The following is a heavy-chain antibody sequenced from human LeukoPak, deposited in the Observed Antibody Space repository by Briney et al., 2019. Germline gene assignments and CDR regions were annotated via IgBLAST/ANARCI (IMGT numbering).Heavy chain of an antibody. CDR2: IKQDGSER. V-gene: IGHV3-7*03. J-gene: IGHJ4*02. Sequence: GGSLRLSCAASGFPFSSYWMHWVRQAPGKGLEWVANIKQDGSERNYVDSVKGRSTISRDNAKNSLFLQMNSLRVEDTAVYYCARGGTRGYSPVDYWGQGILVTVSS. D-gene: IGHD5-18*01. CDR1: GFPFSSYW. CDR3: ARGGTRGYSPVDY.